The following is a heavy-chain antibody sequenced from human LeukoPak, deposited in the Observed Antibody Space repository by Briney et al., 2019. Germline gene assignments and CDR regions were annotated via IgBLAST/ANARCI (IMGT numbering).Heavy chain of an antibody. CDR2: INPDGSTT. CDR1: GLTFSNFW. Sequence: GGSLRLSCAASGLTFSNFWMSWVRQAPGKGLEWVAIINPDGSTTGYVDSVKGRFTISRDNAKNSLCLQLNSLRTEDTAVYYCVRDPGWGAFDIWGQGTMDTVSS. CDR3: VRDPGWGAFDI. J-gene: IGHJ3*02. D-gene: IGHD3-16*01. V-gene: IGHV3-7*01.